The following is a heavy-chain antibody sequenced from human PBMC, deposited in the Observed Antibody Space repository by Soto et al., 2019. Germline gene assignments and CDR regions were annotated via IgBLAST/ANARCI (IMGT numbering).Heavy chain of an antibody. D-gene: IGHD5-18*01. CDR2: IYHSGST. CDR1: GGSISSSNW. J-gene: IGHJ6*02. V-gene: IGHV4-4*02. Sequence: QVQLQESGPGLVKPSGTLSLTCAVSGGSISSSNWWSWVRQPPGKGLEWIGEIYHSGSTNYNPSLTSRVTISVATSKHPFSLTLRSVTAADTAVYYCAGWIQLQQYYYYGMDVWGHGTTVTVSS. CDR3: AGWIQLQQYYYYGMDV.